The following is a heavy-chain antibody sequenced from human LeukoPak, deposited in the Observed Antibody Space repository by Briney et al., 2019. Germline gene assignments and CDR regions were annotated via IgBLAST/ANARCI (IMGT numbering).Heavy chain of an antibody. CDR2: ISGSGGST. D-gene: IGHD3-10*01. Sequence: GGSLRLSCAASGFTFSSYAMTWVRQAPGKGLEWVSTISGSGGSTYYADSVKGRFTISRDNSKNTLYLQMGSLRAEDMAVYYCAKVMTRTMVRGVPPSDYWGQGTLVTVSS. CDR3: AKVMTRTMVRGVPPSDY. J-gene: IGHJ4*02. V-gene: IGHV3-23*01. CDR1: GFTFSSYA.